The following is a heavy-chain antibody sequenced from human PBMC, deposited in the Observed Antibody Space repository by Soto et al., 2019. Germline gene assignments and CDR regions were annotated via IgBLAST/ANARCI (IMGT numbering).Heavy chain of an antibody. V-gene: IGHV3-30-3*01. CDR1: GFTFSSYA. Sequence: GSRRLSCAASGFTFSSYAMHWVRQAPGKGLEWVAVISYDGSNKYYADSVKGRFTISRDNSKNTLYLQMNSLRAEDTAVYYCASPSSGWYSRNWFDPWGQGTLVTVSS. CDR3: ASPSSGWYSRNWFDP. D-gene: IGHD6-19*01. CDR2: ISYDGSNK. J-gene: IGHJ5*02.